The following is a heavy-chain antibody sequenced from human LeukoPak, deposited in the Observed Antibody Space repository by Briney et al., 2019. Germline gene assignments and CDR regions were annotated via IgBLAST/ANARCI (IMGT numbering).Heavy chain of an antibody. J-gene: IGHJ5*02. D-gene: IGHD2-2*01. V-gene: IGHV4-34*01. CDR1: GGSFSGYY. CDR3: ARAQPPSIVVVPAATPQAWFDP. CDR2: INHSGST. Sequence: SETLSLTCAVYGGSFSGYYWSWIRQPPGKGLEWIGEINHSGSTNYNPSLKSRVTISVDTSKNQFSLKLSSVTAADTAVYYCARAQPPSIVVVPAATPQAWFDPWGQGTLVTVSS.